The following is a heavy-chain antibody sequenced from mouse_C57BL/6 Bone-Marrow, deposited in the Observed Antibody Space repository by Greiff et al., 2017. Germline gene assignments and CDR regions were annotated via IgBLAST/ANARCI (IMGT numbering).Heavy chain of an antibody. D-gene: IGHD2-12*01. CDR2: IDPSDSYT. CDR1: GYTFTSYW. CDR3: ARDSYHCYFDF. V-gene: IGHV1-50*01. Sequence: VQLQQPGAELVKPGASVKLSCKASGYTFTSYWMQWVKQRPGQGLEWIGEIDPSDSYTNYNQKFKGKGTLTVDTSSSTAYMQLSSLTSEDSAVYYCARDSYHCYFDFGGTGTTVTVSA. J-gene: IGHJ1*03.